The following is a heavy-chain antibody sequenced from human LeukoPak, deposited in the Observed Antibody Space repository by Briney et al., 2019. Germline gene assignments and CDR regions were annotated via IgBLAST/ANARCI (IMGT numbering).Heavy chain of an antibody. J-gene: IGHJ5*02. Sequence: SETLSLTCTVSGVSISNYLWNWIRQPPRKGLEWLAYSYYSGSSNYNPSLKSRVTISVDTSKNPFSLKLSSVTAADTAVYYCARAGARYGSCWYWFDPWGQGTLVTVSS. CDR3: ARAGARYGSCWYWFDP. CDR2: SYYSGSS. V-gene: IGHV4-59*01. D-gene: IGHD6-19*01. CDR1: GVSISNYL.